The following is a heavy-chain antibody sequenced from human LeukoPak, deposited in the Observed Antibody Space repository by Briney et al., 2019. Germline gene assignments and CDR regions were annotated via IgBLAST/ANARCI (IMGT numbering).Heavy chain of an antibody. CDR1: GFTVSSNY. J-gene: IGHJ3*01. CDR3: ARGGAFDV. CDR2: IQSGGST. Sequence: QPGGSLRLSCAASGFTVSSNYMSWVRQAPGKGLEWVSIIQSGGSTYYEDSVKGRFTISRDNSKNTVYLEMNSLRVEDTATYYCARGGAFDVWGQGTMVTVS. V-gene: IGHV3-53*01.